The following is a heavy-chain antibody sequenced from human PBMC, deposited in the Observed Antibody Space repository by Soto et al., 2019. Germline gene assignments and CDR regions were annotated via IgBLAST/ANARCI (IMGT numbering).Heavy chain of an antibody. Sequence: QITLKESSPTLVKPTQTLTLTCSFSGFSLYTGGVGVGWIRQPPGKALEWLALLYRDDTRRYNPSLKNTLTIAKDTSENQVVLTVTDMGPVDTGTYFCAHYTTDTYFDVWGKGATVTVSS. CDR2: LYRDDTR. J-gene: IGHJ6*04. CDR3: AHYTTDTYFDV. V-gene: IGHV2-5*02. D-gene: IGHD1-1*01. CDR1: GFSLYTGGVG.